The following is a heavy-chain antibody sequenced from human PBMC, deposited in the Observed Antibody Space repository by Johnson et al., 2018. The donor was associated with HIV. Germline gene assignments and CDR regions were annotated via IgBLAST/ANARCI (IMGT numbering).Heavy chain of an antibody. D-gene: IGHD4-17*01. J-gene: IGHJ3*02. Sequence: VQLVESGGGVGRPGGSLGLSCAASGFTFDDYGMSCVRQAPGQGLESVSGIHWNGGSTGYEDSGKGRFPISRDNAKNSLDLQMNSLRAEDTALYYCAKGADYADYEGAFDIWGQGTMVTVSS. CDR2: IHWNGGST. V-gene: IGHV3-20*04. CDR1: GFTFDDYG. CDR3: AKGADYADYEGAFDI.